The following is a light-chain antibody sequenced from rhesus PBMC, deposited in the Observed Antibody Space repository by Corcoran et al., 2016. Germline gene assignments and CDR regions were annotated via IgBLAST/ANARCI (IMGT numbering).Light chain of an antibody. CDR2: EVT. Sequence: QAALTQPRSVSGSPGQSVTISCTGTSSDIGAYNYVSWYQQHPGTAPKLMIYEVTKRPSGVSDRFSGSKSGNTASLTISGLQAEDDADYYCSSYAGTNTFIFGVGTRLTV. V-gene: IGLV2-32*02. CDR3: SSYAGTNTFI. CDR1: SSDIGAYNY. J-gene: IGLJ1*01.